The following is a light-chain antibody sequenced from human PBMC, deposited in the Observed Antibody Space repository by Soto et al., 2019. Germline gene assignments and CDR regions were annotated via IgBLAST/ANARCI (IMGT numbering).Light chain of an antibody. V-gene: IGKV3-15*01. CDR3: QQYDNWPLT. Sequence: DIVMTQSPATLPVSPGERATLSCRASQSVSSNLAWYQQKPGQAPRFLIYGASTRATGIPARFSGSGSGTEFTLTISSLQSEDFAVYYCQQYDNWPLTFGGGTKVVIK. CDR1: QSVSSN. J-gene: IGKJ4*01. CDR2: GAS.